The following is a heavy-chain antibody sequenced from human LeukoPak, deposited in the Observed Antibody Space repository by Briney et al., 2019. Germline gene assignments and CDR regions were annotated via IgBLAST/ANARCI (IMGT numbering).Heavy chain of an antibody. Sequence: GGSLRLSCAASGFTFSSYWMSWVRQAPGKGLEWVANIKQDGGEKYYVDSVKGRFTISRDNAKNSLYLQMNSLRAEDTAVYYCARGSLRDWLLWFGELPYYYYMDVWGKGTTVTVSS. J-gene: IGHJ6*03. D-gene: IGHD3-10*01. CDR3: ARGSLRDWLLWFGELPYYYYMDV. CDR1: GFTFSSYW. CDR2: IKQDGGEK. V-gene: IGHV3-7*01.